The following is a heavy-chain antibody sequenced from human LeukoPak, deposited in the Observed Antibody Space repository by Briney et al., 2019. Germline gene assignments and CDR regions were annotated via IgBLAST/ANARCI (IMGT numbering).Heavy chain of an antibody. V-gene: IGHV3-48*01. J-gene: IGHJ4*02. CDR2: TSSSSSTI. CDR1: GFTFSSYS. Sequence: GGSLRLSCAASGFTFSSYSINWVRQATGKGLEGVSYTSSSSSTIYYADSVKGRFTISRDNAKNSLYLQMNRLRAEDTAVYYCARGVVVTAMDFYYFDYWGQGTLVTASS. D-gene: IGHD2-21*02. CDR3: ARGVVVTAMDFYYFDY.